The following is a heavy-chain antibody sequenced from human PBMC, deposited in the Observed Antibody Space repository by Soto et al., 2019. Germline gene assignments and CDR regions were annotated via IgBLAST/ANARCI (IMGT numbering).Heavy chain of an antibody. CDR1: GFTFSNYD. CDR2: ISYDGNNK. J-gene: IGHJ1*01. V-gene: IGHV3-30*18. Sequence: GGSLRLSCTASGFTFSNYDIHWVRQAPGKGLEWVAGISYDGNNKYHADSVKGRFTISRDNSKNTLFLQMNSLNSEDTAVYYCAKLVASGGSCPDVHWGQGTLVTVSS. CDR3: AKLVASGGSCPDVH. D-gene: IGHD3-16*01.